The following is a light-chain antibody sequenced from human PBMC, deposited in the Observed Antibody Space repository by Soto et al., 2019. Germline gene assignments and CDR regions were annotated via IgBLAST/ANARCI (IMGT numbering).Light chain of an antibody. Sequence: DIQMTQSPSSLSASVGDRVTITCRASQAISNYLSWYQQKPGKAPKLLVYAASSLQSGVPPRFSGSGSGTDFTLTITSLQPEDFATYFCQQGYSTPTFGQGTRLEIK. V-gene: IGKV1-39*01. J-gene: IGKJ5*01. CDR1: QAISNY. CDR2: AAS. CDR3: QQGYSTPT.